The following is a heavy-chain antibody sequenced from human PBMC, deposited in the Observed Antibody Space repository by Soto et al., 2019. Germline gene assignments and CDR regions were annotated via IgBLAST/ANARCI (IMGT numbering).Heavy chain of an antibody. Sequence: SETLSLTCAVYGGSFSGYYWSWIRQPPGKGLEWIGEINHRGSTNYNPSLKSRVTISVDTSKNQFSLKLSSVTAADTAVYYCAGGYCSGGSCYKDYWGQGTLVTVSS. D-gene: IGHD2-15*01. V-gene: IGHV4-34*01. J-gene: IGHJ4*02. CDR2: INHRGST. CDR1: GGSFSGYY. CDR3: AGGYCSGGSCYKDY.